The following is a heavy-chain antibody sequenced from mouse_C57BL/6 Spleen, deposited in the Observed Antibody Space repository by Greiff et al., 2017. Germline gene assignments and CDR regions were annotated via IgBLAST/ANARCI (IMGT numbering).Heavy chain of an antibody. V-gene: IGHV1-82*01. Sequence: QVQLKESGPELVKPGASVKISCKASGYAFSSSWMNWVKQRPGKGLEWIGRIYPGDGDTNYNGKFKGKATLTADKSSSTAYMQLSSLTSEDSAVYFCATNWDDAYWGQGTLVTVSA. CDR1: GYAFSSSW. CDR3: ATNWDDAY. D-gene: IGHD4-1*01. CDR2: IYPGDGDT. J-gene: IGHJ3*01.